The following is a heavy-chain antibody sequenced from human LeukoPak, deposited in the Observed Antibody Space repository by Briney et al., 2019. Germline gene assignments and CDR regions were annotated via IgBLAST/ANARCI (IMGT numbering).Heavy chain of an antibody. J-gene: IGHJ3*02. D-gene: IGHD6-6*01. CDR2: ISGSGGST. V-gene: IGHV3-23*01. CDR1: GFTFSNYA. Sequence: GGSLRLSCAASGFTFSNYAMSWVRQAPGKGLEWVSAISGSGGSTYYADSVRGRFTISRDNSKNRLYLQLNSLRAEDTAVYYCAKSELEDDAFDIWGQGTMVTVSS. CDR3: AKSELEDDAFDI.